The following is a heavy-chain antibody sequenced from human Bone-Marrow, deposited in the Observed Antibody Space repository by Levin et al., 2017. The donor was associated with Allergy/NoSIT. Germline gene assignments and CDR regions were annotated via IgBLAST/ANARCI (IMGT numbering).Heavy chain of an antibody. J-gene: IGHJ4*02. CDR3: ARATNIVVVVAALYYFDY. CDR2: IKQDGSEK. Sequence: ASETLSLTCAASGFTFSSYWMSWVRQAPGKGLEWVANIKQDGSEKYYVDSVKGRFTISRDNAKNSLYLQMNSLRAEDTAVYYCARATNIVVVVAALYYFDYWGQGTLVTVSS. CDR1: GFTFSSYW. V-gene: IGHV3-7*03. D-gene: IGHD2-15*01.